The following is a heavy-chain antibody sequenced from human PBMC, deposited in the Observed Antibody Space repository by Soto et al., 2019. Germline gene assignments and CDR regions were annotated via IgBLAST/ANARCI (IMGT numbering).Heavy chain of an antibody. J-gene: IGHJ4*02. Sequence: GGSLRLSCAASGFTFSSYAMSWVRQAPGKGLEWVSAISGSGGSTYYADSVKGRFTISRDNSKNTLYLQMNSLRAEDTAVYYCAKDRAITFGGVIAFFDYWGQGTLVTVSS. CDR2: ISGSGGST. CDR3: AKDRAITFGGVIAFFDY. D-gene: IGHD3-16*02. V-gene: IGHV3-23*01. CDR1: GFTFSSYA.